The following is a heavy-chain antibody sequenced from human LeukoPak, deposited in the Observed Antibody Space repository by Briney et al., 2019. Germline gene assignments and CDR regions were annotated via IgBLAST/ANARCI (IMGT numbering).Heavy chain of an antibody. CDR2: ISYDGSNK. Sequence: GGSLRLSCAASRFTFSIYGMHWVRQAPGKGLEWVAVISYDGSNKYYADSVKGRFTISRDNSKNTLYLQMNSQRAEDTAVYYCAKGSGTWYEYYLDYWGQGTLVTVSS. CDR3: AKGSGTWYEYYLDY. J-gene: IGHJ4*02. V-gene: IGHV3-30*18. CDR1: RFTFSIYG. D-gene: IGHD6-13*01.